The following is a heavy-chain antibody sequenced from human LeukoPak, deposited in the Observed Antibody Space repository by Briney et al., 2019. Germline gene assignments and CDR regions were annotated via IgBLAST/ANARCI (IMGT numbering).Heavy chain of an antibody. V-gene: IGHV4-59*01. Sequence: SETLSLTCTVSGGSISSYYWSWIRQPPGKGLEWIGYIYYSGSTNYNPSLKSRVTISVDTSKNQVSLKLRSVTAADTAVYYCARTTEGYAGGPGYSYYYYMDVWGKGTTVTISS. CDR1: GGSISSYY. D-gene: IGHD5-12*01. CDR2: IYYSGST. J-gene: IGHJ6*03. CDR3: ARTTEGYAGGPGYSYYYYMDV.